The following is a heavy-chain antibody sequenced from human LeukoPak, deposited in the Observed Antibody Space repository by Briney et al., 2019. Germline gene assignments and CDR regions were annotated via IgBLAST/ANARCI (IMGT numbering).Heavy chain of an antibody. CDR3: AKSYYDILTKDGYYMDV. J-gene: IGHJ6*03. D-gene: IGHD3-9*01. CDR2: ISYDGSNK. CDR1: GFAFNTYS. V-gene: IGHV3-30*18. Sequence: SGGSLRLSCAASGFAFNTYSMNWVRQAPGKGLEWVAVISYDGSNKYYADSVKGRFTISRDNSKNTLYLQMNSLRAEDTAVYYCAKSYYDILTKDGYYMDVWGKGTTVTVSS.